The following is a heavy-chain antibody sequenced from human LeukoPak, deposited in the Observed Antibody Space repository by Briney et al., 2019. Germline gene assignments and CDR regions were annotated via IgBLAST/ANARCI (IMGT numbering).Heavy chain of an antibody. D-gene: IGHD2-21*01. CDR2: IYQTGNI. J-gene: IGHJ4*02. V-gene: IGHV4-59*08. CDR3: ARHEFASPFDS. Sequence: PSETLSLTCTVSGGSITNYYWSWIRQPPGKGLEWITYIYQTGNIDYNPSLKSRVTISLDTSKNQFSLQLSSVTAADTAVYYCARHEFASPFDSWGQGTLVTVSS. CDR1: GGSITNYY.